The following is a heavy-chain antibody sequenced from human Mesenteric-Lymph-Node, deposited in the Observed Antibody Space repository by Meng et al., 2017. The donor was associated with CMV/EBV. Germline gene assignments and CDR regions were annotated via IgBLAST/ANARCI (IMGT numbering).Heavy chain of an antibody. CDR1: GFTFSDSA. D-gene: IGHD2-2*01. Sequence: GESLKISCAASGFTFSDSAMHWVRQASGKGLEWVGRIRSRGNNYATAYAASVKGRFTISRDNAKNSLYLQMNSLRAEDTAVYYCARLRGGGCSSTTCSNAFDIWGQGTMVTVSS. J-gene: IGHJ3*02. V-gene: IGHV3-73*01. CDR3: ARLRGGGCSSTTCSNAFDI. CDR2: IRSRGNNYAT.